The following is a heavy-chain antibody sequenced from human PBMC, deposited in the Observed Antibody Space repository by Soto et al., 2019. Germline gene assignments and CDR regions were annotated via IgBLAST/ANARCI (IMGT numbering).Heavy chain of an antibody. CDR2: IYYSGST. CDR1: GGSISSGGYY. V-gene: IGHV4-31*03. D-gene: IGHD2-15*01. CDR3: ARGYCSGGSCYSYWYFDL. Sequence: QVQLQESGPGLVKPSQTLSLTCTVSGGSISSGGYYWSWIRQHPGKGLEWIGYIYYSGSTYYNPSLKCRVTISVDTSKNQFSLKLSSVTAADTAVYYCARGYCSGGSCYSYWYFDLWGRGTLVTVSS. J-gene: IGHJ2*01.